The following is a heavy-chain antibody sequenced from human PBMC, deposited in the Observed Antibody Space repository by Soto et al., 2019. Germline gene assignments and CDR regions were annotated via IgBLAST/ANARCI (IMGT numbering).Heavy chain of an antibody. CDR2: ISGSGGST. D-gene: IGHD6-19*01. CDR3: AKVRYSSGWYRLDY. Sequence: EVQLLESGGGLVQPGGSLRLSCAASGFTFSSYAMSWVRQAPGKGLEWVSAISGSGGSTYYADSVKGRFTISRDNSKNTLELQMNSLRAEETAVNYCAKVRYSSGWYRLDYWGQGTLVTVSS. J-gene: IGHJ4*02. CDR1: GFTFSSYA. V-gene: IGHV3-23*01.